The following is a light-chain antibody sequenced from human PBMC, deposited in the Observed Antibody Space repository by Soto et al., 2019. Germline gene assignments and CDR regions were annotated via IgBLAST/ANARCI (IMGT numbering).Light chain of an antibody. CDR1: SGHSSYI. J-gene: IGLJ3*02. CDR2: LEGSGSY. Sequence: QLVLTQSSSASASLGSSVNLTCTLSSGHSSYIISWHQQQPGKAPRYLMKLEGSGSYNKGSGVPDRFSGSSSGADRYLIISNLQFEDEADYYCETWYSNIHWVFGGGTKLTVL. V-gene: IGLV4-60*02. CDR3: ETWYSNIHWV.